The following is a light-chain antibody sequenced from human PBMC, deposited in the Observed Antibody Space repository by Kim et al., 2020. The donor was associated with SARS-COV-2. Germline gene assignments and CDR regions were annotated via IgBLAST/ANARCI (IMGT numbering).Light chain of an antibody. CDR3: CSYAGNNNVV. Sequence: QSVLTQPPSASGSPGQSVTISCTGTSSDIGGYNYVSWYQQYPGRAPQLMIYEVTKRPSGVPDRFSGSKSGNTASLTVSGLQADDEADYYCCSYAGNNNVVFGGGTQLTVL. CDR1: SSDIGGYNY. V-gene: IGLV2-8*01. J-gene: IGLJ2*01. CDR2: EVT.